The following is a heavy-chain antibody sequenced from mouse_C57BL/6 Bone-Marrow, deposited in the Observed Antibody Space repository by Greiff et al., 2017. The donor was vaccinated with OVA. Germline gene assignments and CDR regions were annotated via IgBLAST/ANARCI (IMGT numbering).Heavy chain of an antibody. Sequence: EVQLVESGGDLVKPGGSLKLSCAASGFTFSSYGMSWVRQTPDKRLEWVATISSGGSYTYYPDSVKGRFTISRDNAKNTLYLQMSSLKSEDTAVYDCARGGFYYGNYGWYFDVWGTGTTVTVSS. CDR1: GFTFSSYG. CDR3: ARGGFYYGNYGWYFDV. V-gene: IGHV5-6*01. J-gene: IGHJ1*03. CDR2: ISSGGSYT. D-gene: IGHD2-1*01.